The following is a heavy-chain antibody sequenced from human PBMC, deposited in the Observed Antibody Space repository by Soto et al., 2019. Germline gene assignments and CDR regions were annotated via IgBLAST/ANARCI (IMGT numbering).Heavy chain of an antibody. J-gene: IGHJ3*01. V-gene: IGHV4-59*01. CDR3: ARDRIAADATEVAFDF. CDR1: GGSISTYF. CDR2: ISDSGRI. Sequence: PSETLSLTCTVSGGSISTYFWNWLRQPPGKGLEWIAYISDSGRISYNPSLKSRVTISVDASKNQFSLSLSSVTAADTAVYYCARDRIAADATEVAFDFWGQGTMVTV. D-gene: IGHD6-13*01.